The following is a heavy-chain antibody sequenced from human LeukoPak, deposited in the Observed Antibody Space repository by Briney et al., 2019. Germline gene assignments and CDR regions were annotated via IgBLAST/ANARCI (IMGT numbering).Heavy chain of an antibody. CDR2: ISYDGSNK. Sequence: GRSLRLSCAASGFTFSSYAMHWVRQAPGKGLEWVAVISYDGSNKYYADSVKGRFTISRDNSKNTLYLQMNSLRAEDTAVYYCAKDKGAAGYSSGWSDIGGQGTLVTVSS. CDR3: AKDKGAAGYSSGWSDI. CDR1: GFTFSSYA. D-gene: IGHD6-19*01. J-gene: IGHJ4*02. V-gene: IGHV3-30-3*01.